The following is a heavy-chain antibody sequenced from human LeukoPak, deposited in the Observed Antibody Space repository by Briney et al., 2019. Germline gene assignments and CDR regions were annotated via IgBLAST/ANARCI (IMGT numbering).Heavy chain of an antibody. CDR1: GFTFSGHW. CDR2: INQGGSDK. CDR3: TRDRSRAEDD. Sequence: GGALRLSCAASGFTFSGHWMSWVRQAPGKGVEGGANINQGGSDKYYVDSVKVRFNISRDNANNLLYLQMNSLRGEDTAVYYCTRDRSRAEDDWGQGTLVTVSS. J-gene: IGHJ4*02. V-gene: IGHV3-7*01. D-gene: IGHD1-14*01.